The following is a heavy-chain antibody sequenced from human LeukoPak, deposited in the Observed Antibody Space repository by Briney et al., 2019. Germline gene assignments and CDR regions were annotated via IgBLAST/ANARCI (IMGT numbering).Heavy chain of an antibody. D-gene: IGHD3-22*01. J-gene: IGHJ3*02. CDR3: ATLHYDSSGYFDAFDI. CDR1: GGSVSSSNYY. CDR2: MYYTGST. Sequence: SETLSLTCTVSGGSVSSSNYYWGWIRQTPGKGLEWIGNMYYTGSTYHNPSLKSRVTISIDTSKNQFSLKLSSVTATDTAVYYCATLHYDSSGYFDAFDIWGQGIMVTVSS. V-gene: IGHV4-39*01.